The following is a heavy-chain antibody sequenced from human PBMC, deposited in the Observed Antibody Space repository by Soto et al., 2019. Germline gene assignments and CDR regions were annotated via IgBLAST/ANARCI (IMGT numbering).Heavy chain of an antibody. CDR3: ARGSYDSYAGFFGMDV. D-gene: IGHD3-10*01. CDR2: IIPFSGTV. J-gene: IGHJ6*02. V-gene: IGHV1-69*13. Sequence: SVKVSCKASGYTFTGHYMHWVRQAPGQGPEWMGGIIPFSGTVTYTERFQGRLTLTADEPTKTAYMELSSLRSDDTAVYYCARGSYDSYAGFFGMDVWGQGTTVTVSS. CDR1: GYTFTGHY.